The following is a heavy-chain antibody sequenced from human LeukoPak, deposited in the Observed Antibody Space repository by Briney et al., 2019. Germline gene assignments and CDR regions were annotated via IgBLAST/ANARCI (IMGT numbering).Heavy chain of an antibody. CDR2: INHSGST. D-gene: IGHD6-19*01. CDR3: ARGGNSGRYLDRFDY. V-gene: IGHV4-30-2*01. J-gene: IGHJ4*02. CDR1: GGSISSGGYS. Sequence: SQTLSLTCAVSGGSISSGGYSWSWIRQPPGKGLEWIGEINHSGSTNYNPSLKSRVTISVDTSKNQFSLKLSSVTAADTAVYYCARGGNSGRYLDRFDYWGQGTLVTVSS.